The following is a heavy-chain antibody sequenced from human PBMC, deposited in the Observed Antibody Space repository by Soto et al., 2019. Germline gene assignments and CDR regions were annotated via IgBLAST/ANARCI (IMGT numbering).Heavy chain of an antibody. D-gene: IGHD1-1*01. CDR3: ARGPQNHWPQWYFDF. V-gene: IGHV1-69*13. J-gene: IGHJ4*02. CDR1: GYTFTGFS. Sequence: ASVKVSCKASGYTFTGFSLHWVRQAPGQGLEWMGGIIPIFATTNYAQKFQGRVTITADESTSTAYMELSSLRSEDTAVYYCARGPQNHWPQWYFDFWGQRTLVTVSS. CDR2: IIPIFATT.